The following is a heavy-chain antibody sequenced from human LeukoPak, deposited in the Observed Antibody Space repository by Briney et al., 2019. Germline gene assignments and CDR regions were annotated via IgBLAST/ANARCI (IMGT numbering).Heavy chain of an antibody. CDR2: IIPTFGTA. D-gene: IGHD3-16*02. CDR1: RGTFSSYA. Sequence: GSSEKVACKPSRGTFSSYAISWVREAPGQGLEWMGGIIPTFGTANYAQKFQGRVTITTDESTSTAYMELSSLRSEDTPVYYCARGADHLTYYDYAWGSYRYTYFDYWGQGTLVTVSS. V-gene: IGHV1-69*05. CDR3: ARGADHLTYYDYAWGSYRYTYFDY. J-gene: IGHJ4*02.